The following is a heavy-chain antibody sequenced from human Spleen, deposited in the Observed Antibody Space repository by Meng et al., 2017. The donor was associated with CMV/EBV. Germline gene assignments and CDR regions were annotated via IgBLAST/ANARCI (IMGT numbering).Heavy chain of an antibody. CDR1: GGSFSASS. Sequence: LTFHVAGGSFSASSWSWIRQSPGKGLEWIGEINHSGGYNYNPSLKSRVAISVTASRNQLSLRLNSVTVADAGVYYCTRALPLGFDLWGRGTLVTVSS. J-gene: IGHJ2*01. V-gene: IGHV4-34*01. D-gene: IGHD3-16*01. CDR3: TRALPLGFDL. CDR2: INHSGGY.